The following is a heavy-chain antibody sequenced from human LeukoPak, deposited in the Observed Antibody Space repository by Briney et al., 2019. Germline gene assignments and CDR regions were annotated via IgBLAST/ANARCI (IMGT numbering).Heavy chain of an antibody. D-gene: IGHD6-19*01. CDR1: GGSISSSNW. V-gene: IGHV4-4*02. J-gene: IGHJ4*02. CDR3: ARTAGVAVAGSRQYFDY. CDR2: IYHSGST. Sequence: SETLSLTCAVPGGSISSSNWWSWVRQPPGKGLEWIGEIYHSGSTNYNPSLKSRVTISVDKSKNQFSLNLSSVTAADTAVYYCARTAGVAVAGSRQYFDYWGQGTLVTVSS.